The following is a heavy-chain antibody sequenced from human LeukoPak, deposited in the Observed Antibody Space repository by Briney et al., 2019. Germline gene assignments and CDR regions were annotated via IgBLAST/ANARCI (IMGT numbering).Heavy chain of an antibody. CDR3: ARGIRYFDWLDY. CDR1: GFTFSSYW. D-gene: IGHD3-9*01. V-gene: IGHV3-48*04. J-gene: IGHJ4*02. CDR2: ISSSGSTI. Sequence: GGSLRLSCAASGFTFSSYWMSWVRQAPGKGLEWVSYISSSGSTIYYADSVKGRFTISRDNAKNSLYLQMNSLRAEDTAVYYCARGIRYFDWLDYWGQGTLVTVSS.